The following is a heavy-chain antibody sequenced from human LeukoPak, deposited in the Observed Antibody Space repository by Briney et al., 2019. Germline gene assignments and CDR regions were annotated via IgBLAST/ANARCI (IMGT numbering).Heavy chain of an antibody. CDR2: MNPNSGST. CDR3: ARGLSSGWYSARGY. D-gene: IGHD6-19*01. Sequence: ASVKVSCKASGYTFTSYDINWVRQATGQGLEWMGWMNPNSGSTGYAQKFQGRVTMTRNTSISTAYMELSSLRSEDTAVYYCARGLSSGWYSARGYWGQGTLVTVSS. J-gene: IGHJ4*02. V-gene: IGHV1-8*01. CDR1: GYTFTSYD.